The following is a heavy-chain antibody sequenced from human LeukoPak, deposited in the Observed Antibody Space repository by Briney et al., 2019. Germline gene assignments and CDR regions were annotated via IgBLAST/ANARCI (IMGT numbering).Heavy chain of an antibody. D-gene: IGHD3-10*02. CDR3: AELGITMIGGV. Sequence: GGSLRLSCAASGFTVSNYEMNWVRQAPGKGLEWVSAISGSGGSTYYADSVKGRFTISRDNAKNSLYLQMNSLRAEDTAVYYCAELGITMIGGVWGKGTTVTISS. J-gene: IGHJ6*04. V-gene: IGHV3-48*03. CDR1: GFTVSNYE. CDR2: ISGSGGST.